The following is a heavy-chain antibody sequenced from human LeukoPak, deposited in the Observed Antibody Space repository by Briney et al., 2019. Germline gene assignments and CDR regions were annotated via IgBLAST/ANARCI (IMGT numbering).Heavy chain of an antibody. V-gene: IGHV4-34*01. CDR3: ARAVGATLNYFDY. CDR1: GGSFSGYY. Sequence: PSETLSLTCAVYGGSFSGYYWSWIRQPPGKGLEWIGEINHSGSTNYNPSLKSRVTISVDTSKNQFSLKLSSVTAADTAVYYCARAVGATLNYFDYWGQGTLVTVSS. J-gene: IGHJ4*02. D-gene: IGHD1-26*01. CDR2: INHSGST.